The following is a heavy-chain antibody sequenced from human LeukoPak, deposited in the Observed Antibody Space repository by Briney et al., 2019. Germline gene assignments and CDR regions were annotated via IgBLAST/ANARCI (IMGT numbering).Heavy chain of an antibody. Sequence: GGSLRLSCAASGFFSTYAMHWVRQAPGKGLEWVAVISYDGSNKYYADSVKGRFTISRDNSKNTLYLQMNSLRAEDTAVYYCARDNDGAAAGSFDYWGQGTLVTVSS. CDR3: ARDNDGAAAGSFDY. CDR1: GFFSTYA. J-gene: IGHJ4*02. CDR2: ISYDGSNK. V-gene: IGHV3-30-3*01. D-gene: IGHD6-13*01.